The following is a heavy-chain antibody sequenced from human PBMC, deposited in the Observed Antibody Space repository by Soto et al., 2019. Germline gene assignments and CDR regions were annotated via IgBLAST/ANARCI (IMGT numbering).Heavy chain of an antibody. D-gene: IGHD6-13*01. CDR2: IYYSGST. J-gene: IGHJ6*02. CDR1: GGSISSYY. V-gene: IGHV4-59*01. Sequence: QVQLQESGPGLVKPSETLSLTCTVSGGSISSYYWSWIRQPPGKGLEWIGYIYYSGSTNYNPSLKSRVTISVDTSKNQFSLKLSSVTAADTAVYYRAREGVSSSWYNYYGMDVWGQGTTVTVSS. CDR3: AREGVSSSWYNYYGMDV.